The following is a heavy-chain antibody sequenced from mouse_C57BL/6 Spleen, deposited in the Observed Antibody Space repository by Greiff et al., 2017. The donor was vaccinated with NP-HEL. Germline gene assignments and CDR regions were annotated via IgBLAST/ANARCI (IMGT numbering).Heavy chain of an antibody. V-gene: IGHV5-4*01. CDR2: ISDGGSYT. Sequence: EVHLVESGGGLVKPGGSLKLSCAASGFTFSSYAMSWVRQTPEKRLEWVATISDGGSYTYYPDNVKGRFTISRDNAKNNLYLPMSHLKSEDTAMFYRSRDGYYGNYAMEYWGQGTSVTVSS. D-gene: IGHD2-3*01. CDR1: GFTFSSYA. J-gene: IGHJ4*01. CDR3: SRDGYYGNYAMEY.